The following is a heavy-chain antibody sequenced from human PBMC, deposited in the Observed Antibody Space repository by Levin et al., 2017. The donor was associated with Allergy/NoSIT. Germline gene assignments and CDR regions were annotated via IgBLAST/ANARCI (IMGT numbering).Heavy chain of an antibody. CDR2: ISGSDGGT. Sequence: GGSLRLSCAASRFTFSNYAMYWVRQAPGKGLEWVSAISGSDGGTYFADSVKGRFTISRDNSKNTLYLQMNSLRVEDTAVYYCAKVLPTDYGDSCDYWGQGTLVTVSS. D-gene: IGHD4-17*01. J-gene: IGHJ4*02. CDR1: RFTFSNYA. V-gene: IGHV3-23*01. CDR3: AKVLPTDYGDSCDY.